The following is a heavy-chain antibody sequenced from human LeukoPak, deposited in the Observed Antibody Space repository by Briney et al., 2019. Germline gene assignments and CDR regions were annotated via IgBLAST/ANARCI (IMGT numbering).Heavy chain of an antibody. V-gene: IGHV1-24*01. D-gene: IGHD2-2*01. CDR1: GYTLTELS. J-gene: IGHJ4*02. CDR2: FDPEDGET. Sequence: ASVKVSCKVSGYTLTELSMHWVRQAPGKGLEWMGGFDPEDGETIYAQKFQGRVTMTEDTSTDTAYMELRSLRSDDTAVYYCALVVPAAMPAWGQGTLVTVSS. CDR3: ALVVPAAMPA.